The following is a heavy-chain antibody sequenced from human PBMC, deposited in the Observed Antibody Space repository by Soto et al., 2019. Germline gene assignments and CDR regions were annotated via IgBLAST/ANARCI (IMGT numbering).Heavy chain of an antibody. D-gene: IGHD6-13*01. Sequence: GASVKVSCKASGYTFTSYDINWVRQATGQGLEWMGWMNPNSGNTGYAQKFQGRVTMTRNTSISTAYMELSSLRSEDTAVYYCAIFFIAAARPDVFDFCGQGSMVTVS. V-gene: IGHV1-8*01. CDR1: GYTFTSYD. J-gene: IGHJ3*01. CDR3: AIFFIAAARPDVFDF. CDR2: MNPNSGNT.